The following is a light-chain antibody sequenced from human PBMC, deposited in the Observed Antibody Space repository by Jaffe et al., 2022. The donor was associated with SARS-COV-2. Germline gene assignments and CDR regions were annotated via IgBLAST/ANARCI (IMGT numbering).Light chain of an antibody. Sequence: QSVLTQAPSASGAPGQRVTISCSGSSTNLGIKSVSWYQQFPGMAPKLVIYKTNQRPSGVPDRFSGSKSGTSASLVINSLQSDDEADYYCSSWDDSLSGPVFGGGTKLTV. CDR2: KTN. CDR3: SSWDDSLSGPV. CDR1: STNLGIKS. J-gene: IGLJ3*02. V-gene: IGLV1-44*01.